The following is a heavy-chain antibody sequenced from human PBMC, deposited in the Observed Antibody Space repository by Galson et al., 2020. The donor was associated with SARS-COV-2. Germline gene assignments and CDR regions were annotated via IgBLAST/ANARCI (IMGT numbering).Heavy chain of an antibody. CDR1: GGSFSGYF. V-gene: IGHV4-34*01. CDR2: VTHSGTT. J-gene: IGHJ4*02. Sequence: SETLSLTCALYGGSFSGYFWSWIRQPPGKGLEWIGVVTHSGTTNYNPSLKGRVTISVDKSKNQVSLKLSSVTAADTAVYYCARGLDGTGRFNGWDYWGQGTLVTVSS. D-gene: IGHD2-8*02. CDR3: ARGLDGTGRFNGWDY.